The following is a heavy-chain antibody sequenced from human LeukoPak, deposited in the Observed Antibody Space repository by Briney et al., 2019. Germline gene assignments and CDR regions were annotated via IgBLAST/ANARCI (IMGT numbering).Heavy chain of an antibody. D-gene: IGHD3-9*01. J-gene: IGHJ4*02. V-gene: IGHV3-33*01. Sequence: TGGSLRLSCAASGFTFSSYGMHWVRQAPGKGLEWVAVIWYDGSNKYYADSVKGRFTISRDNSKNTLYLQMNNLRAEDTAVYYCARDNYDILTARYFDYWGQGTLVTVSS. CDR1: GFTFSSYG. CDR2: IWYDGSNK. CDR3: ARDNYDILTARYFDY.